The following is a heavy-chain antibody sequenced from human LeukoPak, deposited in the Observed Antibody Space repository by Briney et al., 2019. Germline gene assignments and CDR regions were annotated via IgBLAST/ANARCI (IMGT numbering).Heavy chain of an antibody. J-gene: IGHJ5*02. CDR3: ASPDYYGPGSYEFDP. D-gene: IGHD3-10*01. CDR1: GYTFSDYY. V-gene: IGHV1-2*02. Sequence: VASVKVSCKASGYTFSDYYFHWVRQAPGQGLEWMGWINPNNGATKYAQKFRGRVTMTSDTSISTGYMELGSLTSDDTAVYYCASPDYYGPGSYEFDPWGQGTLVTVSS. CDR2: INPNNGAT.